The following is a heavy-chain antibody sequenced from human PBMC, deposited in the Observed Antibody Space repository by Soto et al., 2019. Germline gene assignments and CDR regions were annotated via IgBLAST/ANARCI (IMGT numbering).Heavy chain of an antibody. CDR2: IGTQHDT. D-gene: IGHD2-8*02. V-gene: IGHV3-13*01. J-gene: IGHJ5*02. CDR1: GFTFSAYD. CDR3: ARQASYWQGGGGWFDP. Sequence: EVQLVESGGGLVQPGGSLRLSCAASGFTFSAYDMHWVRQTTGKGLEWVAAIGTQHDTYYPDSVKGRFTISRENAKNSLYLQMNRLRAGDTAVYYCARQASYWQGGGGWFDPWGQGTLVTVSS.